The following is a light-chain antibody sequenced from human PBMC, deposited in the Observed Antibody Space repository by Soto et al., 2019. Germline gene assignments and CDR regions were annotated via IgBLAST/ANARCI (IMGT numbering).Light chain of an antibody. J-gene: IGKJ4*01. CDR2: AAS. V-gene: IGKV1-9*01. CDR3: QQLWTYALT. Sequence: DTQLTQSPSFLSASVGDRVTITCRASQDVSRSVGWYQQKPGKAPKLLISAASTLHSGVPSRFSGSGSGTDFTLTISSLQHDDFATYYCQQLWTYALTFGGGTKVEI. CDR1: QDVSRS.